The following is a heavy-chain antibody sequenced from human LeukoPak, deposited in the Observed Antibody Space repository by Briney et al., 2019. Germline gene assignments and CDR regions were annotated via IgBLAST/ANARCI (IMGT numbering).Heavy chain of an antibody. V-gene: IGHV1-69*04. D-gene: IGHD3-10*01. CDR3: ARDQLLWFGELLDNYYYYYGMDV. CDR2: IIPILGIA. Sequence: PEASVKVSCKASGGTFSSYAISWVRQAPGQGLEWMGRIIPILGIANYAQKFQGRVTITADKSTSTAYMELSSLRSEDTAVYYCARDQLLWFGELLDNYYYYYGMDVWGQGTTITVSS. J-gene: IGHJ6*02. CDR1: GGTFSSYA.